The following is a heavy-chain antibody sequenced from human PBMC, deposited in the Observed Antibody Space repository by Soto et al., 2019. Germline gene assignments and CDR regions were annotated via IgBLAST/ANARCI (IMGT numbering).Heavy chain of an antibody. D-gene: IGHD3-22*01. V-gene: IGHV4-39*01. J-gene: IGHJ4*02. CDR3: ARRGYYYDSSGYPSVWY. CDR2: IYYSGST. Sequence: SETLSLTCTVSGGSISSSSYYWGWIRQPPGKGLEWIGSIYYSGSTYYNPSLKSRVTISVDTSKNQFSLKLSSVTAADTAVYYCARRGYYYDSSGYPSVWYWGQGTLVTVSS. CDR1: GGSISSSSYY.